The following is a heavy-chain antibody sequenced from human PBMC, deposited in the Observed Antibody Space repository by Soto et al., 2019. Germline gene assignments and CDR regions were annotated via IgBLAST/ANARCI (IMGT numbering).Heavy chain of an antibody. D-gene: IGHD5-18*01. J-gene: IGHJ4*02. CDR2: IKSKSDGETA. CDR3: AITAVINRDSSTGFDY. V-gene: IGHV3-15*01. CDR1: GLTFSNVW. Sequence: GGSLRLSCAASGLTFSNVWMTWVRQAPGKGLEWVGRIKSKSDGETADVAAPVKARFTISRDDSKNTVFLEMNSLKSEDTALYYCAITAVINRDSSTGFDYWGRGTQVTVSS.